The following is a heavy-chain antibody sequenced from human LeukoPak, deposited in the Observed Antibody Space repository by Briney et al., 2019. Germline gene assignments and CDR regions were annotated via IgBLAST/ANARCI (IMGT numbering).Heavy chain of an antibody. D-gene: IGHD3-10*01. V-gene: IGHV3-30-3*01. Sequence: GRSLRLSCAASGFTFSSYAMHWVRQAPGKGLEWVAVISYDGSNKYYADSVKGRFTISRDNSKNTLYLQMNSLRAEDTAVYYCARGPPYGSGTPGWFDPWGQGTLVTVSS. CDR3: ARGPPYGSGTPGWFDP. CDR1: GFTFSSYA. CDR2: ISYDGSNK. J-gene: IGHJ5*02.